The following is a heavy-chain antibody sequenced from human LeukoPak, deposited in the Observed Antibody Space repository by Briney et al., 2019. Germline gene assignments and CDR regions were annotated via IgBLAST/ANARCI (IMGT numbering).Heavy chain of an antibody. CDR2: IYHSGST. CDR1: GVSISSGGYY. CDR3: ARGTTAYDAFDI. Sequence: SETLSLTCTVSGVSISSGGYYWSWIRQPPGKGLEWIGYIYHSGSTYYNPSLKSRVTISVDGSKNQFSLKLSSVTAADTAVYYCARGTTAYDAFDIWGQGTMVTVSS. V-gene: IGHV4-30-2*01. D-gene: IGHD1-7*01. J-gene: IGHJ3*02.